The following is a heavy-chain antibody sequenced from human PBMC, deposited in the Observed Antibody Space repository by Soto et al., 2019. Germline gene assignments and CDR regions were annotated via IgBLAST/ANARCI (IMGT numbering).Heavy chain of an antibody. CDR1: GYTFTSYD. D-gene: IGHD2-21*02. CDR2: MNPNSGNT. J-gene: IGHJ3*02. V-gene: IGHV1-8*01. CDR3: AKSLYCGGDCSDAFDI. Sequence: ASVKVSCKASGYTFTSYDINWVRQATGQGPEWMGWMNPNSGNTGYAQKFQGRVTMTRNTSISTAYMELSSLRSEDTAVYYCAKSLYCGGDCSDAFDIWGQGTMVTVS.